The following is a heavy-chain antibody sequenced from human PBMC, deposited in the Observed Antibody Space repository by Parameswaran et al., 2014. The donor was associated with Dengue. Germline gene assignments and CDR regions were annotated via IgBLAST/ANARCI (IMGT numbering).Heavy chain of an antibody. CDR3: ARPMYYDILTGLEN. Sequence: WVRQAPGQGLEWMGWISAYNGNTNYAQKLQGRVTMTTDTSTSTAYMELRSLRSDDTAVYYCARPMYYDILTGLENWGQGTLVTVSS. J-gene: IGHJ4*02. V-gene: IGHV1-18*01. CDR2: ISAYNGNT. D-gene: IGHD3-9*01.